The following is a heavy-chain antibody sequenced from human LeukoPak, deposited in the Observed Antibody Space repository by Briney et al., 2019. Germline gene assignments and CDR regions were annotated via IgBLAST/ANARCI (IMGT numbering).Heavy chain of an antibody. CDR1: GGSFSGYY. J-gene: IGHJ5*02. CDR2: INHSGST. D-gene: IGHD5-24*01. Sequence: SETLSLTCAVYGGSFSGYYWSWIRQPPGKGLEWIGEINHSGSTNYNPSLKGRVTISVDTSKNQFSLKLSSVTAADTAVYYCARHRSATSNWFDPWGQGTLVTVSS. V-gene: IGHV4-34*01. CDR3: ARHRSATSNWFDP.